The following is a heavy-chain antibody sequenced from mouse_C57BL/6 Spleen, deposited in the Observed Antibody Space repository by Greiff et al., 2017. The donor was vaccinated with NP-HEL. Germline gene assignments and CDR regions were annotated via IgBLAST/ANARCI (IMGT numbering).Heavy chain of an antibody. V-gene: IGHV5-4*01. D-gene: IGHD2-4*01. CDR3: ARERDYDYDYFDY. Sequence: LVESGGGLVKPGGSLKLSCAASGFTFSSYAMSWVRQTPEKRLEWVATISDGGSYTYYPDNVKGRFTISRDNAKNNLYLQMSHLKSEDTAMYYCARERDYDYDYFDYWGQGTTLTVSS. CDR1: GFTFSSYA. CDR2: ISDGGSYT. J-gene: IGHJ2*01.